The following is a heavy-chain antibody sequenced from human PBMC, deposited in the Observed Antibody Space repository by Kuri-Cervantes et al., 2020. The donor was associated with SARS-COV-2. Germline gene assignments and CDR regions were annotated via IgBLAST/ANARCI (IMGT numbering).Heavy chain of an antibody. CDR2: MNSDGSST. CDR3: ARDPDSSGWHAGDAFDI. Sequence: GESLKIPCPASGFPFSSYWMHWVRQAPGTGLVWVSRMNSDGSSTSYADSVKGRFTISRDNAKNTLYLQMNSLRAEDTAVYYCARDPDSSGWHAGDAFDIWGQGTMVTVSS. J-gene: IGHJ3*02. CDR1: GFPFSSYW. D-gene: IGHD6-19*01. V-gene: IGHV3-74*01.